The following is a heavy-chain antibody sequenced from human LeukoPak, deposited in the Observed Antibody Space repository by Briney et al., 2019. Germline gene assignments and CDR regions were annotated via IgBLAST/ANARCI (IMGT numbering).Heavy chain of an antibody. Sequence: GASAKVSCKASGYTFTSYGISWVRQAPGQGLEWMGWISAYNGNTNYAQKLQGRVTMTTDTSTSTAYMELRSLRSDDTAVYYCARAVEDIVVVPAAIIWFDPWGQGTLVTVSS. J-gene: IGHJ5*02. CDR3: ARAVEDIVVVPAAIIWFDP. CDR2: ISAYNGNT. D-gene: IGHD2-2*01. CDR1: GYTFTSYG. V-gene: IGHV1-18*01.